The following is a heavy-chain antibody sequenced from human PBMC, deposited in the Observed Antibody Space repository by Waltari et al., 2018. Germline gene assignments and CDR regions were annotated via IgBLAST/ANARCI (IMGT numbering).Heavy chain of an antibody. J-gene: IGHJ5*02. D-gene: IGHD6-19*01. Sequence: EVQLVESGGGLVQPGRSLRLSCAASGFPFDDYAMHWVRQAPGKGLEWVSGISWNSGSIGYADSVKGRFTISRDNAKNSLYLQMNSLRAEDTALYYCAKDASSGWYNWFDPWGQGTLVTVSS. CDR2: ISWNSGSI. CDR1: GFPFDDYA. V-gene: IGHV3-9*01. CDR3: AKDASSGWYNWFDP.